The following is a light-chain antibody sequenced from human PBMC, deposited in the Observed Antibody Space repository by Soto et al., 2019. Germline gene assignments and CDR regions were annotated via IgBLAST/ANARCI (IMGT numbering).Light chain of an antibody. Sequence: DIQMTQSPSSLSASVGDRVTVTCRASQSIRNYLNWYQQIPGKAPNLLIYAASNLQDGVPSRFSGRGSGTDFILTISSLQPEDFATYYCQQSYRTPYTFGRGTKLEIK. CDR2: AAS. CDR1: QSIRNY. V-gene: IGKV1-39*01. J-gene: IGKJ2*01. CDR3: QQSYRTPYT.